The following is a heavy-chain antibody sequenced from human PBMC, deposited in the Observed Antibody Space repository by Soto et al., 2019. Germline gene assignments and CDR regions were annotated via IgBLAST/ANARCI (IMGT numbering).Heavy chain of an antibody. CDR3: ARDFALGVPAAIGAFDI. V-gene: IGHV1-46*03. D-gene: IGHD2-2*01. CDR2: INPSGGST. Sequence: QVQLVQSGAEVKKPGASVKVSCKASGYTFTSYYMHWVRQAPGQGLEWMGIINPSGGSTSYAQKYQGRVPMTRETSTSAVYMELSSLRAEDTAVYYCARDFALGVPAAIGAFDIWGQGTMVTVSS. J-gene: IGHJ3*02. CDR1: GYTFTSYY.